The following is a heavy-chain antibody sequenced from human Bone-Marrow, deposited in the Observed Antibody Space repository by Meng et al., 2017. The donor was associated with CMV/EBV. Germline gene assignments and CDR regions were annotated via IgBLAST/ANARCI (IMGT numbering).Heavy chain of an antibody. J-gene: IGHJ6*02. CDR1: SGFTLSGYA. CDR3: ARDVTTLGYSGMDV. Sequence: GESLKISCVASSGFTLSGYAMHWVRQAPGKGLEWLALISYDGSTEYHADAVRGRFSISRDNSKNTLYVHMNSLRPEDTAIYYCARDVTTLGYSGMDVWGQGITVTVSS. V-gene: IGHV3-30*04. D-gene: IGHD4-23*01. CDR2: ISYDGSTE.